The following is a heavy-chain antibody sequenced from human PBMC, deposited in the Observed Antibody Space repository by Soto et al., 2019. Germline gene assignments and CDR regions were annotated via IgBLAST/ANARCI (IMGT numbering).Heavy chain of an antibody. CDR2: MNPNRGRT. CDR3: ARDLDGSGSYYTDY. J-gene: IGHJ4*02. D-gene: IGHD3-10*01. CDR1: GNSFTTHD. Sequence: ASVKVSCKASGNSFTTHDISWVRQATGLGLEWIGWMNPNRGRTEYAQNFQGRVTMTWDSSINTAFLELNSLRSDDTAIYFCARDLDGSGSYYTDYWGQGTLVTVSS. V-gene: IGHV1-8*01.